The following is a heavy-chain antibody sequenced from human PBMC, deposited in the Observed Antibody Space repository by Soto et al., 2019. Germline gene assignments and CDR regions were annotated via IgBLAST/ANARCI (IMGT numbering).Heavy chain of an antibody. D-gene: IGHD4-17*01. J-gene: IGHJ6*03. CDR3: ARVPFSTVTQGQYYYHFMDV. V-gene: IGHV1-8*01. Sequence: QEQLEQSGAEVKKPGASVKVSCKASGYTFSSYDINWVRQATGQGLVWMGWMNANSGDTGYAQKFQGRVTMTGNTAISTAYMELSGLRSDDTALYYCARVPFSTVTQGQYYYHFMDVWGKGTTVTVSS. CDR2: MNANSGDT. CDR1: GYTFSSYD.